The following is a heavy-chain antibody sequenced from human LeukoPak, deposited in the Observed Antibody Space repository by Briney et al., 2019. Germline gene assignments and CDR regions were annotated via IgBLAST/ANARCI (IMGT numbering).Heavy chain of an antibody. CDR2: IYHGGSP. Sequence: PSETLSLTCTVSGGSISSYYWSWVRQPPGKGLEWIGEIYHGGSPTYHPPLKSRVPISVAKSKNQCPLKLTSVTAAATAVYYCPSRYASSGYYTHFDSWGQGTLVTVSS. CDR1: GGSISSYY. D-gene: IGHD3-22*01. CDR3: PSRYASSGYYTHFDS. V-gene: IGHV4-4*02. J-gene: IGHJ4*02.